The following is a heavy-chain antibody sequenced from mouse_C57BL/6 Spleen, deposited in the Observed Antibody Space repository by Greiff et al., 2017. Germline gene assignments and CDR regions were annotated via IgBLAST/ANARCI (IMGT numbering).Heavy chain of an antibody. J-gene: IGHJ2*01. V-gene: IGHV5-4*01. CDR2: ISDGGSYT. Sequence: EVQGVESGGGLVKPGGSLKLSCAASGFTFSSYAMSWVRQTPEKRLEWVATISDGGSYTYYPANVKGRFTISRDNAKNNLYLQMSHLKSEDTAMYYCASRYFDYWGQGTTLTVSS. CDR1: GFTFSSYA. CDR3: ASRYFDY.